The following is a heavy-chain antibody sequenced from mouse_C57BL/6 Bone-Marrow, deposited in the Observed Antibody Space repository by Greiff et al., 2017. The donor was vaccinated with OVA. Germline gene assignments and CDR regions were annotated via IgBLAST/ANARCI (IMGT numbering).Heavy chain of an antibody. Sequence: VHVKQSGPELVKPGASVKIPCKASGYTFTDYNMDWVKQSHGKSLEWIGDINPNNGGTIYNQKFKGKATLTVDKSSSTAYMELRSLTSEDTAVYYCARGFYYYGSSYGYFDVWGTGTTVTVSS. CDR1: GYTFTDYN. J-gene: IGHJ1*03. D-gene: IGHD1-1*01. V-gene: IGHV1-18*01. CDR2: INPNNGGT. CDR3: ARGFYYYGSSYGYFDV.